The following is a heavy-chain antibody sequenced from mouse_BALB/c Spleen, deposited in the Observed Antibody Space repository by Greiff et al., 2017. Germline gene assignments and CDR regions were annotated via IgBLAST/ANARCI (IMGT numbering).Heavy chain of an antibody. J-gene: IGHJ3*01. Sequence: EVQGVESGGGLVQPGGSLKLSCAASGFTFSSYTMSWVRQTPEKRLEWVAYISNGGGSTYYPDTVKGRFTISRDNAKNTLYLQMSSLKSEDTAMYYCARGYRYGFAYWGQGTLVTVSA. CDR3: ARGYRYGFAY. CDR2: ISNGGGST. V-gene: IGHV5-12-2*01. D-gene: IGHD2-14*01. CDR1: GFTFSSYT.